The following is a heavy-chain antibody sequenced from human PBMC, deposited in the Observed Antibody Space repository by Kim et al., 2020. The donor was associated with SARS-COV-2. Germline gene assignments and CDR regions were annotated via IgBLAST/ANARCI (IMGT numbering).Heavy chain of an antibody. Sequence: SETLSLTCTVSGDSIKSSDYYWGWIRQPPGKGLEWIGTIYYTGTTYYNPSLESRVTISVDTSKNQFSLKLTSVTAADTSMFYCARRELWAYSFDFWGQGTLVTVSS. V-gene: IGHV4-39*01. CDR1: GDSIKSSDYY. D-gene: IGHD3-10*01. CDR2: IYYTGTT. J-gene: IGHJ4*02. CDR3: ARRELWAYSFDF.